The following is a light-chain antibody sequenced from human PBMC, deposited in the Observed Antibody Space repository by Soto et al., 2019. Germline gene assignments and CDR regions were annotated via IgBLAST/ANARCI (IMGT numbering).Light chain of an antibody. CDR3: QQYGDSLLT. CDR1: QSVSSN. J-gene: IGKJ1*01. V-gene: IGKV3-15*01. Sequence: EIVITQSPATLSVSPGERTTLPCRASQSVSSNLAGYQQKPGQAPRLLIYGASTRATGIPDRCSGSWSGTDCTRISSRLEPEDVAVEYCQQYGDSLLTFGQGTKVDIK. CDR2: GAS.